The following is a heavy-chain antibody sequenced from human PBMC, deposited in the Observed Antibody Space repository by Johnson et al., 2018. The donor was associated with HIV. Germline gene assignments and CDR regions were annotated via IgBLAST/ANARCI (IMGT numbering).Heavy chain of an antibody. CDR1: GFTFSSYW. Sequence: VQLVESGGGLVQPGGSLRLSCAASGFTFSSYWIHWVRQAPGKGLLWVSRINSAGSGTRYADSVKGRFTISRDHAKNTLYLQMNSLRADDTAVYYCAREGPSERAGFDIWGQGTMVTVSS. CDR2: INSAGSGT. CDR3: AREGPSERAGFDI. J-gene: IGHJ3*02. V-gene: IGHV3-74*01.